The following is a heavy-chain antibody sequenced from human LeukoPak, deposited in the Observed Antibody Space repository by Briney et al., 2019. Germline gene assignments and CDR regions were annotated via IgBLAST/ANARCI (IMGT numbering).Heavy chain of an antibody. V-gene: IGHV3-7*03. CDR2: IKQDGSET. CDR1: GFIFSDYW. CDR3: SKGGGYVRMDV. J-gene: IGHJ6*02. Sequence: GGSLRLSCAASGFIFSDYWLSWVRQAPGKGLEWVANIKQDGSETHYVDSVKGRFAISRDNAKDSLFLQMNSLRADDTAVYYCSKGGGYVRMDVWGQGTTVTVSS. D-gene: IGHD5-12*01.